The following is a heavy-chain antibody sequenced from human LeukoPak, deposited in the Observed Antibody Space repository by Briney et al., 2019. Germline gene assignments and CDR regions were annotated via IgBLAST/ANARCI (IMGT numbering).Heavy chain of an antibody. D-gene: IGHD3-10*01. Sequence: SVKVSCKASGGTFSSYAISWVRQAPGQGLEWMGGIIPIFGTANYAQKFQGRVTITADESTSTAYMELSSLRSEDTAVHYCARSMVRGVIGRFDPWGQGTLVTVSS. CDR2: IIPIFGTA. J-gene: IGHJ5*02. CDR3: ARSMVRGVIGRFDP. CDR1: GGTFSSYA. V-gene: IGHV1-69*13.